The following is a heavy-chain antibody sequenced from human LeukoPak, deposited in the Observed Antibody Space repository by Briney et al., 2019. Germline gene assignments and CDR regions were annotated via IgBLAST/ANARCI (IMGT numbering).Heavy chain of an antibody. Sequence: GGSRRLSCAASGFTVSSYYMTWVRQAHGRGLEWVSVMYGGGRTYYADSVKGRVAISRDNSQNTVFLQMNSVRVEDTAVYYCARSYSNHLFGMDVWGQGTALSVSS. CDR3: ARSYSNHLFGMDV. V-gene: IGHV3-66*01. CDR2: MYGGGRT. J-gene: IGHJ6*02. CDR1: GFTVSSYY. D-gene: IGHD4-11*01.